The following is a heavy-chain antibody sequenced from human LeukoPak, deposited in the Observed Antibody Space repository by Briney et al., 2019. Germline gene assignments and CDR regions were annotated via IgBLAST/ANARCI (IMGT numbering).Heavy chain of an antibody. D-gene: IGHD2-2*01. CDR1: GFTFSSYA. J-gene: IGHJ5*02. Sequence: GGSLRLSCAASGFTFSSYAMSWVRQAPGKGLEWVSGISGSGSSTYYADSVKGRFTISRDNSKNTLYLQMNSLRVEDTAVYYCAKDRHAPGRYCSSTTCFPFDPWGQGTLVTVSS. CDR3: AKDRHAPGRYCSSTTCFPFDP. V-gene: IGHV3-23*01. CDR2: ISGSGSST.